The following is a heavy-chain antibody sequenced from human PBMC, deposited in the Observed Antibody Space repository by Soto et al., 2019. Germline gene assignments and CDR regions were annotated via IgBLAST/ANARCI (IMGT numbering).Heavy chain of an antibody. D-gene: IGHD2-21*01. CDR1: GYTFTSYA. CDR2: INAGNGNT. Sequence: ASVKVSCKASGYTFTSYAMHWVRQAPGQRLEWMGWINAGNGNTKYSQKFQGRVTITRDTSASTAYMELSSLRSEDTAVYYCAYALNCGVSPYGMDVCGHDTPVTVS. J-gene: IGHJ6*02. CDR3: AYALNCGVSPYGMDV. V-gene: IGHV1-3*01.